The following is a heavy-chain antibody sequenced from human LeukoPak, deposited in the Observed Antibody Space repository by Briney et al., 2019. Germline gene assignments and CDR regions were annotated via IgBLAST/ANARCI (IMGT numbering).Heavy chain of an antibody. CDR3: ARLSSGSSSWYDIDY. V-gene: IGHV4-31*03. J-gene: IGHJ4*02. Sequence: SETLSLTCTVSGGSISSGGYYWSWIRQHPGKGLEWIGYIYYSGSTYYNPSLKSRVTISVDTSKNQFSLKLNSVTAADTAVYYCARLSSGSSSWYDIDYWGQGTLVTVSS. D-gene: IGHD6-13*01. CDR2: IYYSGST. CDR1: GGSISSGGYY.